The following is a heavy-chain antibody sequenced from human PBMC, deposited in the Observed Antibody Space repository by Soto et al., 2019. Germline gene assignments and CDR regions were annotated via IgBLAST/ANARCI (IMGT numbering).Heavy chain of an antibody. CDR1: GYTFTSYA. CDR2: INAGNGNT. V-gene: IGHV1-3*01. CDR3: ARDYDILTGTTGGVYFDY. Sequence: ASVKVSCKASGYTFTSYAMHWVRQAPGQRLEWMGWINAGNGNTKYSQKFQGRVTITGDTSASTAYMELSSLRSEDTAVYYCARDYDILTGTTGGVYFDYWGQGTLVTVSS. J-gene: IGHJ4*02. D-gene: IGHD3-9*01.